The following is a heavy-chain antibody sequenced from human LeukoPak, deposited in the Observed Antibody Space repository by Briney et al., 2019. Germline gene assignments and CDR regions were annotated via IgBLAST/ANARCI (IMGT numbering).Heavy chain of an antibody. CDR1: GFTFSSYA. Sequence: GGSLRLSCAASGFTFSSYAMHWVRQAPGKGLEYVSAISSNGGSTYYANSVKGRFTISRDNSKSTLYLQIGSLRAEDMAVYYCARAMYSSSWQYYFDYWGQGTLVTVSS. J-gene: IGHJ4*02. D-gene: IGHD6-13*01. V-gene: IGHV3-64*01. CDR3: ARAMYSSSWQYYFDY. CDR2: ISSNGGST.